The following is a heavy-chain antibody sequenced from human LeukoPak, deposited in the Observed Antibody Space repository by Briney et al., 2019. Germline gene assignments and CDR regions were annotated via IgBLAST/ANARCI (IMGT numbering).Heavy chain of an antibody. J-gene: IGHJ4*02. CDR1: GFSLTTTGMR. CDR2: IDWDDDK. CDR3: ARGGGYSRFDY. V-gene: IGHV2-70*04. Sequence: SGPALVKPTQTLTLTCTFSGFSLTTTGMRVMWIRQPPGKALEWLARIDWDDDKFYSASLKTRLTISKDTYKNQVVLTMTNMDPVDTATYYCARGGGYSRFDYWGQGTLVTVSS. D-gene: IGHD3-22*01.